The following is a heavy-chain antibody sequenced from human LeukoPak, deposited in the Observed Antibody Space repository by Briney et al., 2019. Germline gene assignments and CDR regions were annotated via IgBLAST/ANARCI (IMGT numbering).Heavy chain of an antibody. V-gene: IGHV1-8*01. D-gene: IGHD6-13*01. J-gene: IGHJ6*02. CDR3: ARRYSSSWYDYYYYGMDV. Sequence: ASVKVSCKASGYTFTSYDINWVRQATGQGLEWMGWMNPNSGNTGYAQKFQGRVTMTRNTSISTAYMELSSLRSEDTAVYYCARRYSSSWYDYYYYGMDVWGQATTVTVSS. CDR1: GYTFTSYD. CDR2: MNPNSGNT.